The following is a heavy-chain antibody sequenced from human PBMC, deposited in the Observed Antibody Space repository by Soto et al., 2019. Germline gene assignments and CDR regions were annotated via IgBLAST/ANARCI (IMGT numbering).Heavy chain of an antibody. Sequence: QVQLQESGPGLVKPSDTLSLICAVSGYSISSSNWWGWIRQPPGKGLEWIGYIYYSGSTYYNPSRXXRVTMSVDKSXXQXSXXLSSVTAVDTAVYYCARTAPLYCSGGSCYANWFDPWGQGTLVTVSS. V-gene: IGHV4-28*01. J-gene: IGHJ5*02. D-gene: IGHD2-15*01. CDR1: GYSISSSNW. CDR2: IYYSGST. CDR3: ARTAPLYCSGGSCYANWFDP.